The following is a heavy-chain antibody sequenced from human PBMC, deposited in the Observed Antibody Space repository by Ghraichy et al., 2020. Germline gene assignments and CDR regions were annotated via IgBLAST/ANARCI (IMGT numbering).Heavy chain of an antibody. J-gene: IGHJ4*02. CDR2: INANAGGT. CDR3: ARILTGTSGFDY. CDR1: GYSFKDYY. D-gene: IGHD7-27*01. V-gene: IGHV1-2*02. Sequence: VKVSCKASGYSFKDYYIHWVRQAPGQGLEWMGWINANAGGTSYPQIFQGRVSMTRDTSSSTVYMELNSLKSDDTAVYFCARILTGTSGFDYWGQGTLVTVSS.